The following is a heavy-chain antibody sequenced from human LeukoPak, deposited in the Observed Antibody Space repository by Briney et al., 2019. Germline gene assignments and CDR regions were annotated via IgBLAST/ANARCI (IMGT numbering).Heavy chain of an antibody. CDR3: AGDYYYDSSGYYFHY. J-gene: IGHJ4*02. CDR1: GYTFTGYY. D-gene: IGHD3-22*01. V-gene: IGHV1-2*06. CDR2: INPNSGGT. Sequence: ASVKVSCKASGYTFTGYYMHWVRQAPGQGLEWMGRINPNSGGTNYAQKFQGRVTMTRDTSISTAYMELSRLRSDDTAVYYCAGDYYYDSSGYYFHYWGQGTLVTVSS.